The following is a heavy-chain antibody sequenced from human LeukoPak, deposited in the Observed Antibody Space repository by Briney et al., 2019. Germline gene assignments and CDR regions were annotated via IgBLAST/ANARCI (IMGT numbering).Heavy chain of an antibody. V-gene: IGHV4-59*08. J-gene: IGHJ4*02. CDR1: GGSISRYY. D-gene: IGHD2-15*01. CDR2: IYYTGST. Sequence: SETLSLTCIVSGGSISRYYWSWIRQPPGKGLEWIGYIYYTGSTNYNPSLKSRVTISVDTSKNQFSLKLNSVTAADTAVYYCARHTLVAASSFDYWGQGTLVTVSS. CDR3: ARHTLVAASSFDY.